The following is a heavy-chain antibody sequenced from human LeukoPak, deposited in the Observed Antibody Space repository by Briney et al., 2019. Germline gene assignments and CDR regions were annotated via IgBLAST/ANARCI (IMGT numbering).Heavy chain of an antibody. CDR1: GFTFRSYA. CDR2: ISYDDGSNK. D-gene: IGHD1-26*01. CDR3: SRDRVGY. V-gene: IGHV3-30*04. Sequence: GGSLRLSCAASGFTFRSYAMHWVRQAPGKGLEWVAVISYDDGSNKYYADSVKGRFTISRDSSKNTLFLQMNNLTPEDTAVYYCSRDRVGYWGQGTLVIVSS. J-gene: IGHJ4*02.